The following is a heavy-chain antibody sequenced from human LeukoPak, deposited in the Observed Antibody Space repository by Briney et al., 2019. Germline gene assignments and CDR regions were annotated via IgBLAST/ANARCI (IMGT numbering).Heavy chain of an antibody. D-gene: IGHD3-3*01. J-gene: IGHJ6*03. V-gene: IGHV4-38-2*02. CDR1: GYSISSGYY. CDR3: ARDLWDFWSGYHSYIYYYYYYMDV. CDR2: IYHSGST. Sequence: SETLSLTCTVSGYSISSGYYWGWIRPPPGKGLEWIGSIYHSGSTYYNPSLKSRVTISVDTSKNQFSLKLSSVTAADTAVYYCARDLWDFWSGYHSYIYYYYYYMDVWGKGTTVTVSS.